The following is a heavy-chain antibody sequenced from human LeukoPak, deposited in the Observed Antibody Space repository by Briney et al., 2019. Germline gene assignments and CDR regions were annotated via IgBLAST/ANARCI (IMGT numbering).Heavy chain of an antibody. J-gene: IGHJ4*02. Sequence: SETLSLTCAVYGGSFSGYYWSWIRQPPGKGLEWIGEINHSGSTNYNPSLKSRVTISVDTSKNQFSLKLSSVTAADTAVYYCARGQVGRAGTFRIWAYFDHWGQGTLVIVSS. CDR3: ARGQVGRAGTFRIWAYFDH. V-gene: IGHV4-34*01. CDR2: INHSGST. D-gene: IGHD6-19*01. CDR1: GGSFSGYY.